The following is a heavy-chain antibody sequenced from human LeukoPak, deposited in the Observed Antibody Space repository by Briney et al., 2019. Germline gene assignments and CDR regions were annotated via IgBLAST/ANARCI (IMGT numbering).Heavy chain of an antibody. Sequence: ASVKVSCKASGGTFSSYAISWVRQAPGQGLEWMGGIIPIFGTANYAQKFQGRVTITADKSTSTAYMELSSLRAEDTAVYYCARDIAVDDIVVVPAAMIGLNWFDPWGQGTLVTVSS. D-gene: IGHD2-2*01. J-gene: IGHJ5*02. CDR2: IIPIFGTA. CDR3: ARDIAVDDIVVVPAAMIGLNWFDP. V-gene: IGHV1-69*06. CDR1: GGTFSSYA.